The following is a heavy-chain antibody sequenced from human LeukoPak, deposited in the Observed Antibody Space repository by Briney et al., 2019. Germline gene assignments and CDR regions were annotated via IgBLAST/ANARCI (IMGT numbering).Heavy chain of an antibody. CDR1: GFTFDDYG. CDR3: AKGGIAVAGTWDDAFDI. V-gene: IGHV3-20*04. Sequence: GGSLRLSCAASGFTFDDYGMSWVRQAPGKGLEWVSGINWNGGSTGYADSVKGRFTISRDNSKNTLYLQMNSLRAEDTAVYYCAKGGIAVAGTWDDAFDIWGQGTMVTVSS. J-gene: IGHJ3*02. D-gene: IGHD6-19*01. CDR2: INWNGGST.